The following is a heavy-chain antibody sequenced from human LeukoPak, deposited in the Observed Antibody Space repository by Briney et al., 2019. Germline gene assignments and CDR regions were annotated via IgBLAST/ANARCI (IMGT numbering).Heavy chain of an antibody. D-gene: IGHD5-18*01. Sequence: SETLSLTCSVSGGSISSYYRFWIRQPPGKGMEWIGYVFHSGSTNYNPSLKSRVTISVDTSKKQFSLNVRSVTDADTAVYFCSRGRLQLWSFPLPYNHYAIDVWGQGTTVTVSS. CDR1: GGSISSYY. CDR2: VFHSGST. V-gene: IGHV4-59*12. J-gene: IGHJ6*02. CDR3: SRGRLQLWSFPLPYNHYAIDV.